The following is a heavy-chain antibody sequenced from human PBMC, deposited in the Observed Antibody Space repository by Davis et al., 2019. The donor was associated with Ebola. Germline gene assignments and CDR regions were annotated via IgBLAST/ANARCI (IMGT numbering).Heavy chain of an antibody. CDR1: GFTFGDYA. V-gene: IGHV4-59*01. J-gene: IGHJ4*02. Sequence: ESLKISCTASGFTFGDYAMSWIRQPPGKGLEWIGYIYYSGSTNYNPSLKSRVTISVDTSKNQFSLKLSSVTAADTAVYYCARSGLRGRVDYWGQGTLVTVSS. CDR3: ARSGLRGRVDY. D-gene: IGHD5-12*01. CDR2: IYYSGST.